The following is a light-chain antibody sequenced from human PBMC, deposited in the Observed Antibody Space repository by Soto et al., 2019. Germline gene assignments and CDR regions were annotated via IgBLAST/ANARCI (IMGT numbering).Light chain of an antibody. Sequence: DIQMTQSPSTLSASVGDSVTITCRASQSVGTWVAWYQQKPGKAPKLLIYQASTLETGVPSRFSGSASGTEFALTISSLQPDDFATYYCQQFHGYSPWPFGPGTRVALK. CDR2: QAS. J-gene: IGKJ1*01. CDR3: QQFHGYSPWP. CDR1: QSVGTW. V-gene: IGKV1-5*03.